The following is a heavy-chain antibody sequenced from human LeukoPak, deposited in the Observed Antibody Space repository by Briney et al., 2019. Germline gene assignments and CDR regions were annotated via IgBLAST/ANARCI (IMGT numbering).Heavy chain of an antibody. J-gene: IGHJ4*02. CDR3: ARLLAVAGRRKYFDY. Sequence: SETLSLTCTVSGGSISSYYWSWIRQPPGKGLEWIGEINHSGSTNYNPSLKSRVTISVDTSKNQFSLKLSSVTAADTAVYYCARLLAVAGRRKYFDYWGQGTLVTVSS. D-gene: IGHD6-19*01. V-gene: IGHV4-34*01. CDR1: GGSISSYY. CDR2: INHSGST.